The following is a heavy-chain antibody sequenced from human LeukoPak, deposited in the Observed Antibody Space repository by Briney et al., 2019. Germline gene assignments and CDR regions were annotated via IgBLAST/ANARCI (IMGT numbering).Heavy chain of an antibody. D-gene: IGHD3-9*01. Sequence: PSETLSLTCTVSGGSISSSSYYWGWIRQPPGKGLEWIGSIYYSGSTYYNPSLKSRVTISVDTSKNQFSLKLSSVTAADTAVYYCARGPTSLRLRYFDWLLWRSYYFDYWGQGTLVTVSS. CDR3: ARGPTSLRLRYFDWLLWRSYYFDY. CDR2: IYYSGST. J-gene: IGHJ4*02. CDR1: GGSISSSSYY. V-gene: IGHV4-39*07.